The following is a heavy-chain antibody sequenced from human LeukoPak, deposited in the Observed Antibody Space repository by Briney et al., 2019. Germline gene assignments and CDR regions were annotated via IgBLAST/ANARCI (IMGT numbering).Heavy chain of an antibody. CDR2: IWYDGSTT. CDR3: ASRLHHKIVAATRGAIGY. Sequence: GGSLRLSCAASGFTFSIFGMHWVRQAPGKGLEWVAVIWYDGSTTFYADSVKGRFTISRDNSKNTLYLQMNGLRAEDTAVYYCASRLHHKIVAATRGAIGYWGQGTLVTVSS. D-gene: IGHD1-26*01. V-gene: IGHV3-33*01. J-gene: IGHJ4*02. CDR1: GFTFSIFG.